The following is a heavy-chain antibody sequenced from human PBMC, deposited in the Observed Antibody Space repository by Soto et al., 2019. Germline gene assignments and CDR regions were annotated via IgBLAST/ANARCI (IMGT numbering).Heavy chain of an antibody. CDR3: AKVRDGYNDPAPFDY. CDR2: ISGSGGST. CDR1: GFTFSSYA. D-gene: IGHD5-12*01. V-gene: IGHV3-23*01. J-gene: IGHJ4*02. Sequence: EVQLLESGGGLVQPGGSLRLSCAASGFTFSSYAMSWVRQAPGKGLEWVSAISGSGGSTYYADSVKGRFTISRDNSKNTLYLQMNSLRDEDTAVYYCAKVRDGYNDPAPFDYWGQGTLVTVSS.